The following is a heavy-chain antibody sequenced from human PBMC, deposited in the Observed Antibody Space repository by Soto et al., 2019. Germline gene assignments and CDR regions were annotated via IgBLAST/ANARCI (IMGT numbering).Heavy chain of an antibody. CDR1: GGSFSGYY. D-gene: IGHD2-15*01. CDR2: INHSGTT. CDR3: ARGKTYCNGGGCYGQYDY. V-gene: IGHV4-34*01. Sequence: ASETLSLTCAVYGGSFSGYYWSWIRQSPGKGLEWIGEINHSGTTNDNPSLMSRVTISVDTSKNQFSLKLSSVTAADTALYYCARGKTYCNGGGCYGQYDYWGQGTPVTVSS. J-gene: IGHJ4*02.